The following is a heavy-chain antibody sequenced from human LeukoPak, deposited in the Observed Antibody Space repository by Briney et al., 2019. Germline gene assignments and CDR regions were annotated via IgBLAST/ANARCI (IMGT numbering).Heavy chain of an antibody. Sequence: GGSLRLSCAVPGSTLSRYWMTWVRQAPGKGLQWVANIKQDGSEKQYVDSVKGRLTISRDNVKGSLYLQMDSLRVEDTALYYCAGGSGYLIEYWGQGTLVTVSS. D-gene: IGHD3-22*01. CDR1: GSTLSRYW. J-gene: IGHJ4*02. CDR2: IKQDGSEK. V-gene: IGHV3-7*01. CDR3: AGGSGYLIEY.